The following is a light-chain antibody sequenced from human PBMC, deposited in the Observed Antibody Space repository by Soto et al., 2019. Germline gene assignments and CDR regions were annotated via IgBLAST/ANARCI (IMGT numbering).Light chain of an antibody. CDR3: QQYDNDFP. CDR1: QSISDL. CDR2: KAS. J-gene: IGKJ4*02. Sequence: IQMTQSPSTLSASVGDRVTITCLASQSISDLLAWYQQKPGAAPKLLSYKASRLESGVPSRFSGSGSGTQFSLPISILQPDDFATYYCQQYDNDFPFGGGTKVEIK. V-gene: IGKV1-5*03.